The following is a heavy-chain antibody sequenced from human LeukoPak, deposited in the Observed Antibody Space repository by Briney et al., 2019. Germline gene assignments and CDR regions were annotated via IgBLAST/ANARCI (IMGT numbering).Heavy chain of an antibody. V-gene: IGHV1-69*06. CDR2: TIPIFGAA. CDR1: GGAFSSYA. J-gene: IGHJ3*02. D-gene: IGHD2/OR15-2a*01. CDR3: ARDAVGSTTFNAFDI. Sequence: GASVKVSCKAPGGAFSSYAISWVRQAHGHGLEWMGGTIPIFGAANYAQKIQGRVTITAGKSTSTAYMELCSLRSEDTAVYYCARDAVGSTTFNAFDIWGQGTMVTVSS.